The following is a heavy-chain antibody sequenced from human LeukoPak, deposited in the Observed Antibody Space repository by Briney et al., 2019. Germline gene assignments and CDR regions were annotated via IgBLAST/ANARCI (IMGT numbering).Heavy chain of an antibody. Sequence: ASVKVSCKASGYTFISYDINWVRQATGQGLEWMGWMNPNGGNTGYAQKFQGRVTITRNTSISTAYMELSSLRSEDTAVYYCARVPRFGWPLPGWFDPWGQGTLVTVSS. V-gene: IGHV1-8*03. CDR2: MNPNGGNT. CDR1: GYTFISYD. D-gene: IGHD6-19*01. J-gene: IGHJ5*02. CDR3: ARVPRFGWPLPGWFDP.